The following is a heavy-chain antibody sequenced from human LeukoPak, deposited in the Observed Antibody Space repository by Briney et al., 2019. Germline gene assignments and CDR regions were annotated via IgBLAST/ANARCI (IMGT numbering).Heavy chain of an antibody. Sequence: SETLSLTCTVSGVSISIYYWSWIRQPPGKGLEWIGYIYNSGSTSYNPSLKSRATISADTSKNQFSLKLSSVTAADTAVYYCVRDRELNYWGQGTLVTVSS. D-gene: IGHD1-7*01. CDR3: VRDRELNY. V-gene: IGHV4-59*01. CDR1: GVSISIYY. J-gene: IGHJ4*02. CDR2: IYNSGST.